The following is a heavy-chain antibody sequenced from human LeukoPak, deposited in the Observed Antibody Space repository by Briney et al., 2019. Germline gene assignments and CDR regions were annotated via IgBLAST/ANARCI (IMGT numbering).Heavy chain of an antibody. Sequence: ASVKVSCKASGYTFNDYYMHWVRQAPGQGLEWMGWINPKSGGTDYAQQFQGRVTITIDTSITTAYMELSRLRSDDTAVYYCMREWGGDYWGQGTLVTVSS. D-gene: IGHD3-16*01. CDR2: INPKSGGT. CDR1: GYTFNDYY. V-gene: IGHV1-2*02. J-gene: IGHJ4*02. CDR3: MREWGGDY.